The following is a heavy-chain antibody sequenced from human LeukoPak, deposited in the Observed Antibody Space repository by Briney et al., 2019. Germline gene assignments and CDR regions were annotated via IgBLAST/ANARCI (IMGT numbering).Heavy chain of an antibody. CDR1: GGSFSSYY. CDR2: IYYSGST. V-gene: IGHV4-59*01. J-gene: IGHJ5*02. Sequence: PSETLSLTCAVYGGSFSSYYWSWIRQPPGKGLEWIGYIYYSGSTNYNPSLKSRVTISVDTSKNQFSLKLSSVTAAGTAVYYCARVPRHWFDPWGQGTLVTVSS. CDR3: ARVPRHWFDP.